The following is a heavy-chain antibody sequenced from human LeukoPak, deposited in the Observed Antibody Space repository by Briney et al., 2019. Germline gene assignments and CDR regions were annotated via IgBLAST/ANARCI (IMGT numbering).Heavy chain of an antibody. Sequence: GGSLRLSCAASGFTFDDYAMHWVRQAPGKGLEWVSGISWNSGSVGYADSVKGRFTISRDNAKNSLYLQMNSLRAEDTALYYCARLSITMVYDYWGQGTLVTVSS. CDR2: ISWNSGSV. D-gene: IGHD3-10*01. CDR1: GFTFDDYA. V-gene: IGHV3-9*01. CDR3: ARLSITMVYDY. J-gene: IGHJ4*02.